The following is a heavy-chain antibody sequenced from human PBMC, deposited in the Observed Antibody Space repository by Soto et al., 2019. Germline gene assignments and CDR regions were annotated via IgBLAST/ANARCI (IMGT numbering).Heavy chain of an antibody. J-gene: IGHJ4*02. CDR2: INWNGGST. CDR3: AREWGGVEMATITFDY. D-gene: IGHD5-12*01. V-gene: IGHV3-20*04. Sequence: GSLRLSCAASGFTFDDYGMSWVRQDTGKGLEWDSGINWNGGSTGYADSVKGRFTISRDNAKNSLYLQMNSLRAEDTALYYCAREWGGVEMATITFDYGGQGTLVTVSS. CDR1: GFTFDDYG.